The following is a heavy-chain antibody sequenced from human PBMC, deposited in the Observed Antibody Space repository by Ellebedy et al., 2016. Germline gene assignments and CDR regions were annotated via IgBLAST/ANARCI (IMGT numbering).Heavy chain of an antibody. D-gene: IGHD2-2*01. Sequence: GGSLRLSCAVSGFTFSTYGMHWVRQAPGKGLEWVCLLSRYGGGSSNAESVKGRFTVSSDNSKNSLYLQMDSLRTEDTAVYYCAAAASSWGGLDYWGQGTLVTVSS. J-gene: IGHJ4*02. CDR2: LSRYGGGS. CDR3: AAAASSWGGLDY. V-gene: IGHV3-43*01. CDR1: GFTFSTYG.